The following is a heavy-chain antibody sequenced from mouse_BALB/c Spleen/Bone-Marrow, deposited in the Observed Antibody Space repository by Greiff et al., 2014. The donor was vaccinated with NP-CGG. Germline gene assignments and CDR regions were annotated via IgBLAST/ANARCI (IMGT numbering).Heavy chain of an antibody. V-gene: IGHV14-3*02. CDR2: IDPANGNT. CDR3: ARYYYGSSYFDY. CDR1: GFNIKDTY. D-gene: IGHD1-1*01. J-gene: IGHJ2*01. Sequence: VQLQQSGAELVKPGASVKLSCTASGFNIKDTYMHWVKQRPEQGLEWIGRIDPANGNTKYDPKFQGKATITAGTSSNTAYLQLSSLTSEDTAVYYCARYYYGSSYFDYWGQGTTLTVSS.